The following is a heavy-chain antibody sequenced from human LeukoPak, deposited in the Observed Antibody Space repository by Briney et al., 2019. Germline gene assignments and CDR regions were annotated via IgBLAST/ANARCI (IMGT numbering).Heavy chain of an antibody. D-gene: IGHD3-16*01. Sequence: NPGGSLRLSCAASGFTFSSYWMSWVRQAPGKGLEWVASISSRSSYIYYEDSLKGRFTVSRDNAKYSLYLQMTGLRVEDTAMYFCARDLGDIVLEPPSIHFDLWGRGTLVTVSS. J-gene: IGHJ2*01. V-gene: IGHV3-21*01. CDR2: ISSRSSYI. CDR1: GFTFSSYW. CDR3: ARDLGDIVLEPPSIHFDL.